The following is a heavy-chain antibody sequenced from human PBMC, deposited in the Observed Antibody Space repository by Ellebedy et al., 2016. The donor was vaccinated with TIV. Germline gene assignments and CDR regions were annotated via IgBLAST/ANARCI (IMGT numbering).Heavy chain of an antibody. Sequence: GESLKISCAASGFHFSSYPMDWVRQAPGKGLESIASISDSGVNTYYKDSVKGRFTISRDNSKNMVYLQLSSLRAEDTAVYYCTKVLSMVTSYYYGSDAWGQGTTVTVSS. CDR3: TKVLSMVTSYYYGSDA. J-gene: IGHJ6*02. V-gene: IGHV3-23*01. CDR1: GFHFSSYP. CDR2: ISDSGVNT. D-gene: IGHD4/OR15-4a*01.